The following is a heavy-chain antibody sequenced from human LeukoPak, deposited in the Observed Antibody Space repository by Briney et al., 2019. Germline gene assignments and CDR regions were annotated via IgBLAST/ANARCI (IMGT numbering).Heavy chain of an antibody. CDR3: ARGDDSGYYDYFDY. D-gene: IGHD3-22*01. CDR1: GFTFSSYW. CDR2: IYTGGNT. V-gene: IGHV3-53*01. Sequence: PGGSLRLSCAASGFTFSSYWMHWVRQAPGKGLEWVSTIYTGGNTYYAASVKGRFTISRDFSKNTVFLHMNSLRAEDTAMYYCARGDDSGYYDYFDYWGQGALVTVSS. J-gene: IGHJ4*02.